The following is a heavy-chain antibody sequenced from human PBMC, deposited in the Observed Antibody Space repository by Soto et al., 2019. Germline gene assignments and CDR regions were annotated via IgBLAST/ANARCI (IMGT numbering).Heavy chain of an antibody. J-gene: IGHJ6*03. V-gene: IGHV3-21*01. CDR2: IGTTSSFI. Sequence: FNRIIEACRHGLEWVASIGTTSSFIYYADSVRGRFTISRDNAKDSLYLRMTSLRAEDTAVYYCVSLMCGDCSSYYYYSSDGRVKRTKVPVSS. CDR3: VSLMCGDCSSYYYYSSDG. D-gene: IGHD2-21*02.